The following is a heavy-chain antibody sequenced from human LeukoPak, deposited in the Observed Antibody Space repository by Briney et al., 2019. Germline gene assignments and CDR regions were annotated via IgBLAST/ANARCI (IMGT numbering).Heavy chain of an antibody. CDR2: TSGSGVST. J-gene: IGHJ4*02. CDR3: ARASYSSWTFFEY. D-gene: IGHD6-6*01. V-gene: IGHV3-23*01. Sequence: QPGGSLRLSCAASAFTFSNYAMSWVRQAPGKGLEWVSSTSGSGVSTYYADSVRGRFTVSRDNSKNTLFLQMNSLRADDTAVYYCARASYSSWTFFEYWGQGTLVTVSS. CDR1: AFTFSNYA.